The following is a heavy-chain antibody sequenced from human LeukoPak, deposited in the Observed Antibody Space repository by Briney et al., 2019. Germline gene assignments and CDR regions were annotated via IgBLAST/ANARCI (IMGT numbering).Heavy chain of an antibody. CDR2: IYYSGST. D-gene: IGHD4-17*01. CDR1: GGSISSYY. Sequence: SETLSLTCTVSGGSISSYYWSWIRQPPGKVLEWIGYIYYSGSTNYNPSLKSRVTISVDTSKNQFSLKLSSVTAADTAVYYCARGSTVTTRTLDYWGQGTLVTVSS. CDR3: ARGSTVTTRTLDY. J-gene: IGHJ4*02. V-gene: IGHV4-59*01.